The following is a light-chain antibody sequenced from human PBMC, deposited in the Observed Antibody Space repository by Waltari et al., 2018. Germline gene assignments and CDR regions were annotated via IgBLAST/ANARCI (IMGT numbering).Light chain of an antibody. CDR1: GSAIDDSDF. J-gene: IGLJ2*01. CDR2: AVT. V-gene: IGLV2-14*03. Sequence: QSALTQPASVSGSPGQSITISCTGIGSAIDDSDFVSWYQHRPGKAPRVIIFAVTNRPSGMSPRFPASKSANTASLSISGLQPEDEGDYYCTSQAPDGVVLFGGGTQVTV. CDR3: TSQAPDGVVL.